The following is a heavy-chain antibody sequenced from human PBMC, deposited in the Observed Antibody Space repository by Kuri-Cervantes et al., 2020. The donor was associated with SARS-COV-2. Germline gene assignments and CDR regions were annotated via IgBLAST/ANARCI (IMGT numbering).Heavy chain of an antibody. CDR2: IWYDGSNK. D-gene: IGHD3-3*01. J-gene: IGHJ6*02. V-gene: IGHV3-33*08. Sequence: GGSLRLSCAASGFTFSSYGMHWVRQAPGKGLEWVAVIWYDGSNKYYADSVKGRFTISRDNSKNTLYLQMNSLRAEDTAVYYCARGLDFWSGYPSYYYYGMDVWGQGTTVTVSS. CDR3: ARGLDFWSGYPSYYYYGMDV. CDR1: GFTFSSYG.